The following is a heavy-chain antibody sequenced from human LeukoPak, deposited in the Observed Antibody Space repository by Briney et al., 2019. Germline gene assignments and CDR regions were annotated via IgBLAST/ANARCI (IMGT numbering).Heavy chain of an antibody. D-gene: IGHD3-22*01. CDR2: IIPILGIA. CDR3: ARDRGYYYDSSGSSREGDDFDY. Sequence: SVKVSCKASGGTFSSYAISWVRQAPGQGLEWMGRIIPILGIANYAQKFQGRVAITADKSTSTAYMELRSLRSEDTAVYYCARDRGYYYDSSGSSREGDDFDYWGQGTLVTVSS. V-gene: IGHV1-69*04. J-gene: IGHJ4*02. CDR1: GGTFSSYA.